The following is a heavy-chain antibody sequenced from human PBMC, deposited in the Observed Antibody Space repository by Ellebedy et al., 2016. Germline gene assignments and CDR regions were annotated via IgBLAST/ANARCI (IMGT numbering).Heavy chain of an antibody. CDR3: ARDGLIVVVPAAIGPGWFDP. Sequence: GESLKISXAASGFTFSSYAMHWVRQAPGKGLEWVAVISYDGSNKYYADSVKGRFTISRDNSKNTLYLQMNSLRAEDTAVYYCARDGLIVVVPAAIGPGWFDPWGQGTLVTVSS. V-gene: IGHV3-30-3*01. CDR2: ISYDGSNK. CDR1: GFTFSSYA. J-gene: IGHJ5*02. D-gene: IGHD2-2*01.